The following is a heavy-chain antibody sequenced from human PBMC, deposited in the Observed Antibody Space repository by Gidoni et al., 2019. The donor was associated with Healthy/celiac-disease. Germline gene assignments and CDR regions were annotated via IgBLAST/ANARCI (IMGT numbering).Heavy chain of an antibody. D-gene: IGHD1-1*01. V-gene: IGHV3-30*02. J-gene: IGHJ4*02. CDR1: GFTFSSYG. CDR2: IRYDGSNK. Sequence: QVQLVESGGGVVQPGGSLSLSCAPSGFTFSSYGMHWVRQAPGKGLEWVAFIRYDGSNKYYADSVKGRFTISRDNSKNTLYLQMNSLRAEDTAVYYCAKDPGWNGPYYFDYWGQGTLVTVSS. CDR3: AKDPGWNGPYYFDY.